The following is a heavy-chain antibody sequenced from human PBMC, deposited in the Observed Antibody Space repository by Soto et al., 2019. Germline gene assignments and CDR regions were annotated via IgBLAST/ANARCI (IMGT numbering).Heavy chain of an antibody. D-gene: IGHD1-26*01. J-gene: IGHJ4*02. CDR2: IIPIFGAA. CDR3: ATGEYSGSYWVDY. Sequence: QVQLVQSGAEVKKPGSSVKVSCKASGGTFSSYAISWVRQAPGQGLEWVGGIIPIFGAANYAQKFQGRVRITADESTSPAYMELSSLRSEDTAVYYCATGEYSGSYWVDYWGQGTLVTVSS. V-gene: IGHV1-69*12. CDR1: GGTFSSYA.